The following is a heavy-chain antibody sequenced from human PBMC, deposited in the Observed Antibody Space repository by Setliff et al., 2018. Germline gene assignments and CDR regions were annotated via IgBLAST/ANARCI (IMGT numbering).Heavy chain of an antibody. J-gene: IGHJ3*02. D-gene: IGHD2-21*01. V-gene: IGHV1-24*01. CDR2: FDPEDGET. CDR3: ATMHIVVVIAISDHAFDI. Sequence: ASVKVSCKVSRYTLTELSMHWVRQAPGKGLEWMGGFDPEDGETIYAQKFQGRVTMTEDTSTDTAYMELSSLRSEDTVVYYCATMHIVVVIAISDHAFDIWGQGTMVTVSS. CDR1: RYTLTELS.